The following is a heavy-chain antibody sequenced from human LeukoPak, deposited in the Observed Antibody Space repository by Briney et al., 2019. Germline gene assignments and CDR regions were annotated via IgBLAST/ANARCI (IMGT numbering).Heavy chain of an antibody. Sequence: PSETLSLTSTVPGGSISNYYWSWIRQPPGKGLEWIGYMYYSGSTNYNPSLESRVTISGNTSKNQFSLKLSSVTAADTAVYYCARSPCTSASCPRRNVFDVWGQGTVVTVSS. V-gene: IGHV4-59*08. CDR1: GGSISNYY. J-gene: IGHJ3*01. D-gene: IGHD2-2*01. CDR2: MYYSGST. CDR3: ARSPCTSASCPRRNVFDV.